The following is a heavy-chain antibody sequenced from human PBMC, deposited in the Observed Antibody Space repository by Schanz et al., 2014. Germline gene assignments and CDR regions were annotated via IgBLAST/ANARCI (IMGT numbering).Heavy chain of an antibody. J-gene: IGHJ3*02. D-gene: IGHD3-16*01. CDR2: ICIGGSP. CDR3: ARSRDGSTYVKSFDI. CDR1: LLTISSNY. Sequence: AASLLTISSNYMSWVRHASGKGLELVSVICIGGSPYYADYVKGIFTISRDNSKNTLYLQINRLRVEDTAVYYCARSRDGSTYVKSFDIRGQ. V-gene: IGHV3-66*01.